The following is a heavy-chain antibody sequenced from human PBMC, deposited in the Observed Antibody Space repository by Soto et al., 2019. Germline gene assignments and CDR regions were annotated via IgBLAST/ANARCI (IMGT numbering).Heavy chain of an antibody. CDR2: IYHSGTT. D-gene: IGHD2-15*01. CDR1: GGSVTSGGHS. J-gene: IGHJ5*02. Sequence: QLQLQESGSGLVKPSQTLSLTCTVSGGSVTSGGHSWNWIRLSPEQGLEWIGCIYHSGTTHYNPSLQSRVTMSVVTSKNQFSLKLSSVTAADTAIYYCARDRRIRSWVDPWGQGTRVIVSS. V-gene: IGHV4-30-2*06. CDR3: ARDRRIRSWVDP.